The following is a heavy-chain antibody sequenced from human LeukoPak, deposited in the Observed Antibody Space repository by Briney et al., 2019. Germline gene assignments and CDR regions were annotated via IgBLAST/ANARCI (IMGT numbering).Heavy chain of an antibody. J-gene: IGHJ5*02. CDR3: ARDHKHESYSSSWYPEYWFDP. CDR2: INPSGGGT. D-gene: IGHD6-13*01. Sequence: ASVKVSCKASGYTFTSYYMHWVRQAPGQGLEWMGIINPSGGGTSYAQKFQGRVTMTRDMSTSTVYMELSSLRSEDTAVYYCARDHKHESYSSSWYPEYWFDPWGQGTLVTVSS. CDR1: GYTFTSYY. V-gene: IGHV1-46*01.